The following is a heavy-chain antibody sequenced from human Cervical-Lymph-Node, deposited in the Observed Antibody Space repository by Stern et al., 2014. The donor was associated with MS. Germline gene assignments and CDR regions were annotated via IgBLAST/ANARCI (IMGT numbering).Heavy chain of an antibody. V-gene: IGHV3-11*06. CDR3: ARAKVGARATFDY. D-gene: IGHD1-26*01. CDR1: GFTFSDYY. CDR2: ISSSSSYT. J-gene: IGHJ4*02. Sequence: VQLEESGGGLVKPGGSLRLSCAASGFTFSDYYMSWIRQAPGKGLEWVSYISSSSSYTNYADSVKGRFTISRDNAKNSLYLQMNSLRAEDTAVYYCARAKVGARATFDYWGQGTLVTVSS.